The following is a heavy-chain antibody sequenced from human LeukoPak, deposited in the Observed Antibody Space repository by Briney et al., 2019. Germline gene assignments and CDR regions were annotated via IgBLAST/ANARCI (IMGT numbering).Heavy chain of an antibody. CDR3: ARELSGSYYLDY. CDR2: IYYSGST. J-gene: IGHJ4*02. Sequence: SETLSLTCTVSGGSISSYYWSWIRQPPGKGLEWIGYIYYSGSTNYNPSLKSRVTISVDTSKHQFSLKLSSVTAADTAVYYCARELSGSYYLDYWGQGTLVTVSS. V-gene: IGHV4-59*01. D-gene: IGHD1-26*01. CDR1: GGSISSYY.